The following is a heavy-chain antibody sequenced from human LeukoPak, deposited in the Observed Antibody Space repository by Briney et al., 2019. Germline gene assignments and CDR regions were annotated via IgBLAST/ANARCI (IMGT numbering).Heavy chain of an antibody. Sequence: SETLSLTCTVSGGFISSNNYYWGWIRQPPGKGLEWIGNIYYSRSTYYNPSLKSRITISVDTSKNQCSLKMSSVTAADTAVYYCARAVASSVFDYWGQGTPVTVSS. J-gene: IGHJ4*02. D-gene: IGHD6-6*01. CDR2: IYYSRST. CDR1: GGFISSNNYY. V-gene: IGHV4-39*07. CDR3: ARAVASSVFDY.